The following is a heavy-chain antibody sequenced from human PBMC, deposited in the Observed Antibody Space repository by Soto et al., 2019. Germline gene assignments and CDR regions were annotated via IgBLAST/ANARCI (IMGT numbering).Heavy chain of an antibody. D-gene: IGHD6-13*01. CDR1: GGSFSGYY. CDR2: INHSGST. J-gene: IGHJ4*02. Sequence: SETLSLTCAVYGGSFSGYYWSWIRQPPGKGLEWIGEINHSGSTNYNPSLKSRVTISVDTSKNQFSLKLSSVTAADTAVYYCATESAEGIAAAGIRILDYWGQGTLVTVSS. CDR3: ATESAEGIAAAGIRILDY. V-gene: IGHV4-34*01.